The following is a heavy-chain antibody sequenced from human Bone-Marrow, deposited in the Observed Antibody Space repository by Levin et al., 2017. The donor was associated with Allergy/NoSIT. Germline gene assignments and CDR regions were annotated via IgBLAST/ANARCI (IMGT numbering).Heavy chain of an antibody. CDR2: ISWSGGRT. V-gene: IGHV3-9*01. Sequence: GGSLRLSCAASGFTFDDHAMHWVRQAPGKGLGWVSGISWSGGRTAYADSVKGRFTISRDNAKNSLDLQMNTLRPEDTALYFCARGDEVGAVPGAVDYWGQGTLVIVS. CDR1: GFTFDDHA. J-gene: IGHJ4*02. CDR3: ARGDEVGAVPGAVDY. D-gene: IGHD6-19*01.